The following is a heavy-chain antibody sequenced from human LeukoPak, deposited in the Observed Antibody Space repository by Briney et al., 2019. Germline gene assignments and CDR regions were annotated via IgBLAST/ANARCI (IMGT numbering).Heavy chain of an antibody. D-gene: IGHD3-22*01. CDR3: AKWDTYYDSSGYYFY. Sequence: GSLRLSCAASGFTFSSYEMNWVRQAPGKGLEWVSYISSSGSTIYYADSVKGRFTISRDNSKNTLYLQMNSLRAEDTAVYYCAKWDTYYDSSGYYFYWGQGTLVTVSS. CDR1: GFTFSSYE. CDR2: ISSSGSTI. J-gene: IGHJ4*02. V-gene: IGHV3-48*03.